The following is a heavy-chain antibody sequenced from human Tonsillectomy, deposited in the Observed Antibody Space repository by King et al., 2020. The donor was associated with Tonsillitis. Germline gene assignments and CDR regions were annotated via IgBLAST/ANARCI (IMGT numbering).Heavy chain of an antibody. CDR1: GCSISSFY. D-gene: IGHD3-3*01. Sequence: QLQESGPGLVKPSETLSLTCTVSGCSISSFYWSWILQPPGKGLEWIWFIFYSGSTKLNPSLKSRVTISVDTSKNQFSLKPSSVTAADTAVYYCARVTIFGVATPPYYYYYMDVWGKGTTVTVSS. J-gene: IGHJ6*03. CDR3: ARVTIFGVATPPYYYYYMDV. V-gene: IGHV4-59*01. CDR2: IFYSGST.